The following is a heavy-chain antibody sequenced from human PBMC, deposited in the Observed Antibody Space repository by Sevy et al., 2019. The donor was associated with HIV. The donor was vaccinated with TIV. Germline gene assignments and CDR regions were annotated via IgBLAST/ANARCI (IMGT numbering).Heavy chain of an antibody. CDR3: AKDINRGCDGINCYPYYYYFYGLDV. J-gene: IGHJ6*02. Sequence: SLKISCTASGFSFSTYMMNWVRQVPGKGLEWVSGVSWNSRNIGYADSVKGRFTISRDNANHFLYLEMNSLRPEDTAFYYCAKDINRGCDGINCYPYYYYFYGLDVWGQGTTVTVSS. CDR2: VSWNSRNI. V-gene: IGHV3-9*01. D-gene: IGHD2-21*01. CDR1: GFSFSTYM.